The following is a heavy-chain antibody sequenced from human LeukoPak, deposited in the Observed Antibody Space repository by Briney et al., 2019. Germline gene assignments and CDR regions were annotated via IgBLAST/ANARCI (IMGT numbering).Heavy chain of an antibody. CDR1: GFTFISYG. J-gene: IGHJ4*02. CDR3: ARGLCGGDCYSD. Sequence: GGSLRLSCAASGFTFISYGMSWVRQAPGKGLEWVSSISSTSSYIYYADSVKGRFTISRDNAKNSLYLQMNSLRAEDTAAYYCARGLCGGDCYSDWGQGTLVTVSS. V-gene: IGHV3-21*01. CDR2: ISSTSSYI. D-gene: IGHD2-21*02.